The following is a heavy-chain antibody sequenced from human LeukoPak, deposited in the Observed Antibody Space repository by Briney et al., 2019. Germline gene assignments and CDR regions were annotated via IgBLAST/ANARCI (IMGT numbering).Heavy chain of an antibody. CDR3: PKARDTSTCYIEYFHH. J-gene: IGHJ1*01. CDR1: GFTFISYA. CDR2: ISASGGST. V-gene: IGHV3-23*01. D-gene: IGHD6-13*01. Sequence: GGSLRLSCAASGFTFISYAMSWVRQAPGKGLEWVSAISASGGSTYYADSVKGRFTISRDNSKNTLYLQMNSLRAEDTAVYYCPKARDTSTCYIEYFHHWGQGTLVTVSS.